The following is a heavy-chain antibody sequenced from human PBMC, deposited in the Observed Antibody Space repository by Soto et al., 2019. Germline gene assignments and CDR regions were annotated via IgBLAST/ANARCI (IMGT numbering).Heavy chain of an antibody. Sequence: SETLSLTCTVSGVSISSSSYFWGWIRQPPGKGLEWIGSIYYSGSTYYNPSLKSRVTISVDTSKNQFSLKLSSVTAADTAVYYCARLLVVVVIDSDGMDVWGQGTTVTVSS. CDR1: GVSISSSSYF. J-gene: IGHJ6*02. V-gene: IGHV4-39*01. CDR2: IYYSGST. D-gene: IGHD2-15*01. CDR3: ARLLVVVVIDSDGMDV.